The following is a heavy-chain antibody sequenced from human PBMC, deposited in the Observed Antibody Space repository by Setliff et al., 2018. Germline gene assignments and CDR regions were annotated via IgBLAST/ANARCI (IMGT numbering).Heavy chain of an antibody. CDR2: IIPMFETA. V-gene: IGHV1-69*13. CDR1: GGTFSSNA. CDR3: ASEGSGWYAGEF. Sequence: SVKVSCKASGGTFSSNAISWVRQAPGQGLEWMGGIIPMFETAIYAQTFQGRVTITADEFTTTAYMELSSLTPADTAVYYCASEGSGWYAGEFWGQGTQVTVSS. J-gene: IGHJ4*02. D-gene: IGHD6-19*01.